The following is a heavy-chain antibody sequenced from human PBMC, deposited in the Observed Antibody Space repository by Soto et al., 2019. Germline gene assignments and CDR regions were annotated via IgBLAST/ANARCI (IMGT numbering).Heavy chain of an antibody. J-gene: IGHJ4*02. Sequence: PSETLSLTCTVSGGSSSSYYWSWIRQTPGKGLEWIGYIYYSGSTNYNPSLKSRVTISVDTSKNQFSLKLSSVTAADTAVYYCARDHPHSYGVYYFDYWGQGTPVTVSS. CDR3: ARDHPHSYGVYYFDY. CDR2: IYYSGST. CDR1: GGSSSSYY. V-gene: IGHV4-59*01. D-gene: IGHD5-18*01.